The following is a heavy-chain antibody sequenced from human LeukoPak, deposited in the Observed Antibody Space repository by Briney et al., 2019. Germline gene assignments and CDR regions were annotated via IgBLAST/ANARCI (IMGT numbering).Heavy chain of an antibody. CDR2: ISVNNGNT. J-gene: IGHJ3*02. D-gene: IGHD3-22*01. CDR1: GYTFTSYG. V-gene: IGHV1-18*01. CDR3: ARVLHYYGTTGYSPDAFDI. Sequence: GASVKVSCKASGYTFTSYGISWVRQAPGQGLEWMGWISVNNGNTNYAQKFQGRVSMTTDTSTSTAYMELRSLRSDDTAVYFCARVLHYYGTTGYSPDAFDIWGQGTMVTVSS.